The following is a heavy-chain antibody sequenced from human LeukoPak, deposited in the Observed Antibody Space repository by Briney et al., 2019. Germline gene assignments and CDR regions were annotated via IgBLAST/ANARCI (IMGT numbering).Heavy chain of an antibody. Sequence: GGSLRLSCAASGFSFSTYSMNWVRQAPGKGLEWVSSLSSSSSYIYYADSVKGRFTISRDNAKNSLYLQMNSLRADDTAVYYCARDYYDSSGPEPAFDIWGQGTMVTVSS. CDR1: GFSFSTYS. CDR3: ARDYYDSSGPEPAFDI. J-gene: IGHJ3*02. CDR2: LSSSSSYI. D-gene: IGHD3-22*01. V-gene: IGHV3-21*01.